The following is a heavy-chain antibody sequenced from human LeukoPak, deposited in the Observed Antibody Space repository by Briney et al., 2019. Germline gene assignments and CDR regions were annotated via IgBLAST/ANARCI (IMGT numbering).Heavy chain of an antibody. CDR2: IYYTGST. CDR3: ARDAYYYDF. Sequence: SETLSLTCTVSGGSIRSSSYYWGWIRQPPGKGLEWIGCIYYTGSTYYNPSLKSRVTISVDTSKNQFSLKLSSVTAADTAVYYCARDAYYYDFWGQGTLVTVSS. J-gene: IGHJ4*02. CDR1: GGSIRSSSYY. V-gene: IGHV4-39*02.